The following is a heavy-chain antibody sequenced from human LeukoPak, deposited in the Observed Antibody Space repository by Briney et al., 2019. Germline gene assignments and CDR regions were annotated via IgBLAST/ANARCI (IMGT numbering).Heavy chain of an antibody. V-gene: IGHV1-69*04. CDR1: GYTFTVYY. D-gene: IGHD1-26*01. Sequence: ASVKVSCEASGYTFTVYYLHWVRQAPGQGLEWVGRIVPILGIANYAQKFQGRVTITADKSTSTAYMELSSLRSEDTAVYYCARVPNSGSYPPSDYWGQGTLVTVSS. CDR2: IVPILGIA. J-gene: IGHJ4*02. CDR3: ARVPNSGSYPPSDY.